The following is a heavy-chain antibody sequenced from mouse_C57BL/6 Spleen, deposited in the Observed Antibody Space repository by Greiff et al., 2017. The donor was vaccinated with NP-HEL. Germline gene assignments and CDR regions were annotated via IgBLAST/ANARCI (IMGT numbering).Heavy chain of an antibody. J-gene: IGHJ2*01. V-gene: IGHV1-4*01. CDR3: ASNWDGGYYFDY. CDR2: INPSSGYT. Sequence: VQLQQSGAELARPGASVKMSCKASGYTFTSYTMHWVKQRPGQGLEWIGYINPSSGYTKYNQKFKDKATLTADKSSSTAYMQLSSLTSEDSAVYYCASNWDGGYYFDYWGQGTTLTVSS. D-gene: IGHD4-1*01. CDR1: GYTFTSYT.